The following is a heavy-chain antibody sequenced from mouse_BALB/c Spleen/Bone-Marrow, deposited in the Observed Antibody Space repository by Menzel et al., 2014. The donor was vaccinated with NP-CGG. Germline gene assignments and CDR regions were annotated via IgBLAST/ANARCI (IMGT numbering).Heavy chain of an antibody. V-gene: IGHV15-2*02. J-gene: IGHJ4*01. Sequence: QVQLKDSGSELRSPGSSVKLSCKDFDSEVFPIAYMSWVRQKPGHGFEWIGDILPSIGRTIYGEKFEDKATLDADTVSNTAYLELNSLTSEDSAIYYCARGTNWDGEGYYYAMDYWGQGTSVTVSS. D-gene: IGHD4-1*01. CDR2: ILPSIGRT. CDR3: ARGTNWDGEGYYYAMDY. CDR1: DSEVFPIAY.